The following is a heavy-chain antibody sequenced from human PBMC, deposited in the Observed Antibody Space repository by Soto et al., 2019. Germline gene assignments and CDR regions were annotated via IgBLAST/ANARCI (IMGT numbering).Heavy chain of an antibody. CDR2: ISSSSSTI. Sequence: GGSLRLSCAASGFTFSSYSMNWVRQAPGKGLEWVSYISSSSSTIYYADSVKGRFTISRDNAKNSLYLQMNSLRAEDTAVYYCARDYGDHVCLCDYWGQGTLVTVSS. V-gene: IGHV3-48*01. CDR3: ARDYGDHVCLCDY. D-gene: IGHD4-17*01. CDR1: GFTFSSYS. J-gene: IGHJ4*02.